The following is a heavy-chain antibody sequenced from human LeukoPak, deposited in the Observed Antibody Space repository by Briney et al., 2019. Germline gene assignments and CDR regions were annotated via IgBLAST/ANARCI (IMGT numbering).Heavy chain of an antibody. CDR3: ARGFLVSGWYGPFDY. Sequence: KASETLSLTCTVSGGSISSSSYYWGWIRQPPGKGLEWIGSIYYSGSTYYNPSLKSRVTISVDTSKNQFSLKLSSVTAADTAVYYCARGFLVSGWYGPFDYWGQGTLVTVSS. V-gene: IGHV4-39*07. CDR2: IYYSGST. J-gene: IGHJ4*02. D-gene: IGHD6-19*01. CDR1: GGSISSSSYY.